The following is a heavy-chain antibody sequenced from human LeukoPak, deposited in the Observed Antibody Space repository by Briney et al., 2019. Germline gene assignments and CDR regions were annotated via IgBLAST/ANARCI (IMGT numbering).Heavy chain of an antibody. V-gene: IGHV4-34*01. CDR1: GGSFSGYY. CDR2: INHSGST. D-gene: IGHD6-13*01. J-gene: IGHJ4*02. Sequence: PSETLSLTCAVYGGSFSGYYWSWIRQPPGKGLEWIGEINHSGSTNYNPSLKSRVTISVDTSKNQFSLKLSSVTAADTAVYYCARGGPELSSSRPFDYWGQGTLVTVSS. CDR3: ARGGPELSSSRPFDY.